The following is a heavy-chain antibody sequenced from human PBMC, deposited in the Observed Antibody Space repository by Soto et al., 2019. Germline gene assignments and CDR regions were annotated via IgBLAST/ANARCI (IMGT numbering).Heavy chain of an antibody. CDR1: GGTFSSYA. D-gene: IGHD6-13*01. Sequence: QVQLVQSEAEVKKPGSSVKVSCKASGGTFSSYAISWVRQAPGQGLEWMGGSIPIFGTANYTQKFQGRDTITADESTSTAYMELSSLRSEDTAVSYCARGVAYSRQADLDYWGQGTLFTISS. J-gene: IGHJ4*02. CDR2: SIPIFGTA. V-gene: IGHV1-69*01. CDR3: ARGVAYSRQADLDY.